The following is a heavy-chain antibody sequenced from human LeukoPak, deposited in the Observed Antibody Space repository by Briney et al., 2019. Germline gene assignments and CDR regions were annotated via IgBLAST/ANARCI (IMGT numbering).Heavy chain of an antibody. J-gene: IGHJ4*02. Sequence: SETLSLTCTVSGGSISSGSYYWSWIRQPAGKGLEWIGRIYTSGSTNYNPSLKSRVTISVDTSKNQFSLKLSSVTAADTAVYYCARYVVVTAMFDYWGQGTLVTVSS. CDR1: GGSISSGSYY. V-gene: IGHV4-61*02. CDR2: IYTSGST. D-gene: IGHD2-21*02. CDR3: ARYVVVTAMFDY.